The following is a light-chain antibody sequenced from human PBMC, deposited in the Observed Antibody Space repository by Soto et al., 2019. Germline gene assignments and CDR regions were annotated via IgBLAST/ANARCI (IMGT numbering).Light chain of an antibody. CDR2: DVR. CDR3: GSYTNSNSYV. V-gene: IGLV2-14*03. CDR1: SSDVGYYNY. Sequence: QCGLTQPASVFGCPGQSITISCTGTSSDVGYYNYVSWYQQHPGKAPKLMIYDVRNRPSGVSNRFSGSKSGNTASLTISGLQAEVFFFYCSGSYTNSNSYVF. J-gene: IGLJ1*01.